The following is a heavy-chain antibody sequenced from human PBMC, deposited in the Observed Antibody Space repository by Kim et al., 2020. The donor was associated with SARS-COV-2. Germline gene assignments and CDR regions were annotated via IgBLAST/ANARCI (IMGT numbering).Heavy chain of an antibody. Sequence: QKVQGRVTITADESTSTAYMELSSLRSEDTAVYYCARAPGSSYYYYYMDVWGKGTTVTVSS. J-gene: IGHJ6*03. V-gene: IGHV1-69*01. CDR3: ARAPGSSYYYYYMDV. D-gene: IGHD6-6*01.